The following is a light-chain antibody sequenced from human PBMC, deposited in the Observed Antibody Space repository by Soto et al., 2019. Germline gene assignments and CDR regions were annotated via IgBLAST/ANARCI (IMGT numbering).Light chain of an antibody. V-gene: IGKV3-20*01. J-gene: IGKJ2*01. CDR3: HQYDNSPFT. CDR2: GAS. CDR1: QSVANNY. Sequence: EIVLTQSPGTLSLSPGESATLSCRASQSVANNYVAWYQQKPGQAPTLLVYGASNRATGIPDRFSGSGFGTDFALTISRLEPEDSAVYYCHQYDNSPFTFGQGTRLAIK.